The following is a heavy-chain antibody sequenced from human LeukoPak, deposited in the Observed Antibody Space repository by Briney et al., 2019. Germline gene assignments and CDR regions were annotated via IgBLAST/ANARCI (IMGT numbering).Heavy chain of an antibody. CDR2: IIPIFGTA. D-gene: IGHD3-22*01. CDR1: GGTFSSYA. J-gene: IGHJ4*02. CDR3: ARDLRPYYYDSSGYYQLNDY. V-gene: IGHV1-69*05. Sequence: ASVKVSCKAPGGTFSSYAISWVRQAPGQGRERMGGIIPIFGTANYAQKFQGRVTITTDEYTSTDYMEMSRLRSEDTDVYYCARDLRPYYYDSSGYYQLNDYWGQGTLVTVSS.